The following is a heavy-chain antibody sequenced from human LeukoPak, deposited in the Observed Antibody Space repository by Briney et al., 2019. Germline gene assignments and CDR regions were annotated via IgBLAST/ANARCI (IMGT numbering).Heavy chain of an antibody. CDR2: ISGSGGST. Sequence: GGSLRLSCAASGSTFSSYAMSWVRQAPGKGLEWVSAISGSGGSTYYADSVKGRFTISRDNSKNTLYLQMNSLRAEDTAVYYCARDSADGGYGYWGQGTLVTVSS. D-gene: IGHD5-12*01. J-gene: IGHJ4*02. CDR3: ARDSADGGYGY. CDR1: GSTFSSYA. V-gene: IGHV3-23*01.